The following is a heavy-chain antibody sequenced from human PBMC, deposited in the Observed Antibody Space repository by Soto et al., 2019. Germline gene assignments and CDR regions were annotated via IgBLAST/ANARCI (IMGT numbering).Heavy chain of an antibody. J-gene: IGHJ6*02. Sequence: QVQLVQSGVEVKKPGSSVKVSCKASGGTLNSYAIDWVRQAPGQGLEWMGGIIPIFGNTYYAQRLQGRVNLTADESPRTAYMELSTLTSEDTAVYYCARGTVTGSEYNFYYYGMDVWGQGTTVIVSS. CDR2: IIPIFGNT. CDR1: GGTLNSYA. V-gene: IGHV1-69*12. D-gene: IGHD1-1*01. CDR3: ARGTVTGSEYNFYYYGMDV.